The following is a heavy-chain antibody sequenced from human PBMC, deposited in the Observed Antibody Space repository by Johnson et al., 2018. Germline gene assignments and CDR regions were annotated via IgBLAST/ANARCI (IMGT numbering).Heavy chain of an antibody. D-gene: IGHD2-2*02. CDR2: ISYDGSNK. V-gene: IGHV3-30-3*01. CDR1: GFTFSSYA. J-gene: IGHJ6*02. Sequence: QVQLVQSGGGVVQPGRSLRLSCAASGFTFSSYAMHWVRQAPGKGLEWVAVISYDGSNKYYADSVKGRFTISRDNSKNTLYLQMNRLSAEDTAVYYCARESIVVAAAIRLYYYYYGMDVWGQGTTVTVSS. CDR3: ARESIVVAAAIRLYYYYYGMDV.